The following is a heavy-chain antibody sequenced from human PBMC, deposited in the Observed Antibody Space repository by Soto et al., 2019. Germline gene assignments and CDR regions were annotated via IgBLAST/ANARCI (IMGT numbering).Heavy chain of an antibody. CDR3: AKPHWEWIQLWSVDY. J-gene: IGHJ4*02. CDR1: GYSFTSYW. D-gene: IGHD5-18*01. CDR2: IDPSDSYT. V-gene: IGHV5-10-1*01. Sequence: GESLKISCKGSGYSFTSYWISWVRQMPGKCLEWMWRIDPSDSYTNYIPSFQGHVTISADKSISTAYLQCSSLKASDTSMYYCAKPHWEWIQLWSVDYWGQGPLVTSPQ.